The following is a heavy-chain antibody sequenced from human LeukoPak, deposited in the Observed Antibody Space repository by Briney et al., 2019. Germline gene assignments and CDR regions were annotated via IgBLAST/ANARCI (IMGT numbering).Heavy chain of an antibody. Sequence: PSETLSLTCAVYGGSFSGYYWSWIRQPPGKGLEWIGEINHSGSTNYNPSLKSRVTISVDTSKNQFSLKLSSVTAADTAVYYCARARTMIVSWGQGTLVTVSS. V-gene: IGHV4-34*01. CDR3: ARARTMIVS. D-gene: IGHD3-22*01. J-gene: IGHJ4*02. CDR1: GGSFSGYY. CDR2: INHSGST.